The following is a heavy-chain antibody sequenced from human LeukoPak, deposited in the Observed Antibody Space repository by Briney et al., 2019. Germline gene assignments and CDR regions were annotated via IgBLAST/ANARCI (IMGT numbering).Heavy chain of an antibody. V-gene: IGHV3-7*01. CDR3: ARGGRRYYYGSGSYYSPFDI. J-gene: IGHJ3*02. Sequence: PGGSLRLSCAASGFTFSGSAMHWVRQAPGKGLEWVANIKQDGSEKYYVDSVKGRFTISRDNAKNSLYLQMNSLRAEDTAVYYCARGGRRYYYGSGSYYSPFDIWGQGTMVTVSS. CDR2: IKQDGSEK. D-gene: IGHD3-10*01. CDR1: GFTFSGSA.